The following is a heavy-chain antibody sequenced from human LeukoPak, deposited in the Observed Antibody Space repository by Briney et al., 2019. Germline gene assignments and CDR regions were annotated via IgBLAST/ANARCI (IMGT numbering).Heavy chain of an antibody. CDR3: ARDNPPDY. CDR2: IKQDGSEK. CDR1: GFTFSSSW. V-gene: IGHV3-7*03. Sequence: GGSLRLSCVASGFTFSSSWMSWVRQAPGKGLEWVANIKQDGSEKSYVESVRGRFTISRDNAKNSLYLQLNSLRAEDTALYYCARDNPPDYWGQGTLVTVSS. J-gene: IGHJ4*02.